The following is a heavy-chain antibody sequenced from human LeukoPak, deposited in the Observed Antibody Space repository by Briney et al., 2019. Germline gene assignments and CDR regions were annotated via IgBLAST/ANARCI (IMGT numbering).Heavy chain of an antibody. D-gene: IGHD6-19*01. CDR2: IYSGGST. V-gene: IGHV3-66*02. Sequence: GGSLRLSCAASGFTVSSNYMSWVRQAPGKGLEWVSVIYSGGSTYYADSVKGRFTISRDNSKNTLYLQMNSLRAEDTAVYYCARELWLSPRYYYYYMDVWAKGPRSPSP. CDR3: ARELWLSPRYYYYYMDV. CDR1: GFTVSSNY. J-gene: IGHJ6*03.